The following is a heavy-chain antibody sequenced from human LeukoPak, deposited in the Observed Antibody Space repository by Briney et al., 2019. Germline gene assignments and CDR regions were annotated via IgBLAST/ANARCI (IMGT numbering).Heavy chain of an antibody. Sequence: PGGSLRLSCVASGFTFSSYTMNWVRQAPGQGLEWLSHSGGSIYYADSVKGRFTVSRDNAKNSLYLQMNSLRDEDTAVYYCARDKDYSFDYWGQGALVTVSS. CDR1: GFTFSSYT. V-gene: IGHV3-48*02. D-gene: IGHD3/OR15-3a*01. CDR3: ARDKDYSFDY. CDR2: SGGSI. J-gene: IGHJ4*02.